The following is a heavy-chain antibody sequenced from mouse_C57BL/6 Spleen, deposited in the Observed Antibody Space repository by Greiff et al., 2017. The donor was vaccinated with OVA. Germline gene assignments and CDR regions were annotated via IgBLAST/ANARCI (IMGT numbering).Heavy chain of an antibody. CDR3: ARGGITTVLDY. J-gene: IGHJ2*01. V-gene: IGHV1-22*01. D-gene: IGHD1-1*01. Sequence: EVQLQESGPELVKPGASVKMSCKASGYTFTDYNMHWVKQSHGKSLEWIGYINPNNGGTSYNQKFKGKATLTVNKSSSTAYMELRSLTSEDSAVYYCARGGITTVLDYWGQGTTLTVSS. CDR1: GYTFTDYN. CDR2: INPNNGGT.